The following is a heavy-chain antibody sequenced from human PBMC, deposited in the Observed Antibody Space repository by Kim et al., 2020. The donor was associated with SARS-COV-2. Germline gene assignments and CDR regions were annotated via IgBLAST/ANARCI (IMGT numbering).Heavy chain of an antibody. D-gene: IGHD3-10*01. CDR3: ARGTYGGVDY. V-gene: IGHV3-48*04. Sequence: STIYYADTVKGRFTISRDNAKNSLYLQMNSLRAEDTAVYYCARGTYGGVDYWGQGTLVTVSS. J-gene: IGHJ4*02. CDR2: STI.